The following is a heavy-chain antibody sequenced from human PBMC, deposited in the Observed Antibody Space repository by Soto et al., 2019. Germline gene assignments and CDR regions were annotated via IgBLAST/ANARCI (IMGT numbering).Heavy chain of an antibody. J-gene: IGHJ4*02. CDR1: GFTFGTYW. Sequence: QPGGCLRLSCAASGFTFGTYWMSWVRQAPGKGLEWVANIKQDESEKYYIDSVKGRFTISRDNAKNSLSLQMNSLRAEDTAVYYCARMATGSYYFDYWGLGTLVTVSS. D-gene: IGHD1-26*01. CDR3: ARMATGSYYFDY. V-gene: IGHV3-7*05. CDR2: IKQDESEK.